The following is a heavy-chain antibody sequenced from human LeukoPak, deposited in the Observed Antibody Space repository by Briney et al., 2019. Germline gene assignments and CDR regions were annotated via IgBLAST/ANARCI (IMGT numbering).Heavy chain of an antibody. CDR1: GYTFSGYY. Sequence: VASVKVSCKASGYTFSGYYMHWVRQAPGQGLEWTGWINPNSGGTNYAQKFQGRVTMTRDTSISTAYMELSRLRSDDTAVYYCARDRGYCSGGSCQNFDYWGQGTLATVSS. J-gene: IGHJ4*02. D-gene: IGHD2-15*01. V-gene: IGHV1-2*02. CDR3: ARDRGYCSGGSCQNFDY. CDR2: INPNSGGT.